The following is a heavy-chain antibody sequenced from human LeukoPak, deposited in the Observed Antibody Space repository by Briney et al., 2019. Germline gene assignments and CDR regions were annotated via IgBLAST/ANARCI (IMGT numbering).Heavy chain of an antibody. Sequence: ASVKVSCKASGYTFTSYGINWVRQATGQGLEWMGWMNPNSGNTGYAQKFQGRVTMTRNTSISTAYMELSSLRSEDTAVYYCARSCGGDCHDAFDIWGQGTMVTVSS. J-gene: IGHJ3*02. CDR1: GYTFTSYG. D-gene: IGHD2-21*02. V-gene: IGHV1-8*02. CDR2: MNPNSGNT. CDR3: ARSCGGDCHDAFDI.